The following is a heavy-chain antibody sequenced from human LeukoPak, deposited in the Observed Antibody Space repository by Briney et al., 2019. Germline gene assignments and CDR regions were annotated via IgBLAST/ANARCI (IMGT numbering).Heavy chain of an antibody. CDR2: IGGRGGST. J-gene: IGHJ5*02. D-gene: IGHD3-16*01. V-gene: IGHV3-23*01. CDR3: GKEGGA. Sequence: GGSLRLSCAASGFTFSSYSMNWVRQAPGKGPEWVSAIGGRGGSTYYADSLGGRFTISRDNSKDMVYLQMNSLKVEDTATYYCGKEGGAWGQGTKVTVSS. CDR1: GFTFSSYS.